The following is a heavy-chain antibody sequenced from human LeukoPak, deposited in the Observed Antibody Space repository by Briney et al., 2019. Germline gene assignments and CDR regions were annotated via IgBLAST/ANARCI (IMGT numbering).Heavy chain of an antibody. Sequence: ASVKVSCKASGYTFPAYYWHWVRQAPGQGLEWMGWINPSSGGTDYAQNFQGRVTMTRDTSISTAYMELSRLRSDDTAVYYCARFDSSGYSLDYWGEGTLVTVSS. CDR3: ARFDSSGYSLDY. D-gene: IGHD3-22*01. V-gene: IGHV1-2*02. CDR1: GYTFPAYY. CDR2: INPSSGGT. J-gene: IGHJ4*02.